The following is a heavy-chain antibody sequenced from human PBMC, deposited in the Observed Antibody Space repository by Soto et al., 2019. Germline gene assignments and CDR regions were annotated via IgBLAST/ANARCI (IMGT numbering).Heavy chain of an antibody. J-gene: IGHJ4*02. CDR2: IIPIFGTA. CDR3: ARMDYGGNSRYFDY. D-gene: IGHD4-17*01. CDR1: GGTFSSYA. Sequence: SVKVSCKASGGTFSSYAINWVRQAPGQGLEWMGGIIPIFGTANSAQKFQGRVTITADDSTSTAYMELSSLRSEDTAVYYCARMDYGGNSRYFDYWGQGTLVTVSS. V-gene: IGHV1-69*13.